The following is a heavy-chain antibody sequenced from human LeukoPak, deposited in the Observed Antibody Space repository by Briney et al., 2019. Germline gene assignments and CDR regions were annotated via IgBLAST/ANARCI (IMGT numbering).Heavy chain of an antibody. J-gene: IGHJ4*02. CDR2: ISSSSSYI. D-gene: IGHD4/OR15-4a*01. V-gene: IGHV3-21*01. CDR3: ARTFHGTKGVY. Sequence: PVGCLRLSCAASGVTFCSYMMNCVAEAPGQGVESVSSISSSSSYIYYAVPVKGRFNISRDNAKNSLYLQMNSLRAEDTAVYYCARTFHGTKGVYWGQGTLVTVSS. CDR1: GVTFCSYM.